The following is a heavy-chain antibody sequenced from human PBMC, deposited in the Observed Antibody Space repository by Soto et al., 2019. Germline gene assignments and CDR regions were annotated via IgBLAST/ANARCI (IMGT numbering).Heavy chain of an antibody. CDR1: GFTFSSYA. Sequence: GGSLRLSCSASGFTFSSYAMHWVRQAPGKGLEYVSAISSNGGSTYYADSVKGRFTISRDNSKNTLYLQMSSLRAEDTAVYYCVKGRRYYYDSSGYYYGMDVWGQWTTVTVS. CDR2: ISSNGGST. J-gene: IGHJ6*02. D-gene: IGHD3-22*01. CDR3: VKGRRYYYDSSGYYYGMDV. V-gene: IGHV3-64D*06.